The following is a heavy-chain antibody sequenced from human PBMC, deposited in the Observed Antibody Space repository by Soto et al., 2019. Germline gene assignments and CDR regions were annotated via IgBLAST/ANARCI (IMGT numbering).Heavy chain of an antibody. J-gene: IGHJ5*02. D-gene: IGHD3-22*01. CDR2: MNPNSGNT. Sequence: ASVKVSCKASGYTFTSYDINWVRRATGQGLEWMGWMNPNSGNTGYAQKFQGRVTMTRNTSISTAYMELSSLRSEDTAVYYCARTGIDYYDSSGYQRGYWFDPWGQGTLVTVSS. CDR1: GYTFTSYD. V-gene: IGHV1-8*01. CDR3: ARTGIDYYDSSGYQRGYWFDP.